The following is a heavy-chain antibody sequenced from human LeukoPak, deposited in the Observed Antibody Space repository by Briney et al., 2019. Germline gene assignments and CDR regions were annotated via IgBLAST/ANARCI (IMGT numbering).Heavy chain of an antibody. Sequence: ASVKVSCKPSGGTFSSYAISWVRQTPRQGRERMGWMYPNSGNTGYAQKFQGRVTITRNTSISTAYMELSSLRSEDTAVYYCARALVTTFNYYYFYYMDVWGKGTTVTVSS. CDR3: ARALVTTFNYYYFYYMDV. CDR2: MYPNSGNT. V-gene: IGHV1-8*03. CDR1: GGTFSSYA. D-gene: IGHD4-11*01. J-gene: IGHJ6*03.